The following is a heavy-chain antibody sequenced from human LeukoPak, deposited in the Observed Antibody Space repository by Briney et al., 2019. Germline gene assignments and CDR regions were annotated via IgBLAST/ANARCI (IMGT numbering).Heavy chain of an antibody. CDR2: ISGYNGYT. V-gene: IGHV1-18*01. J-gene: IGHJ5*02. Sequence: ASVKVSCKASGYTCTSYSISWVRLAPGQGLEWMGWISGYNGYTHYAHNLQGRVPMTTDTSTSTASLELRSLRSGDTAVYYCTRGEARDSAGYYPNWFDPCGQGTLVTVSS. CDR3: TRGEARDSAGYYPNWFDP. CDR1: GYTCTSYS. D-gene: IGHD3-22*01.